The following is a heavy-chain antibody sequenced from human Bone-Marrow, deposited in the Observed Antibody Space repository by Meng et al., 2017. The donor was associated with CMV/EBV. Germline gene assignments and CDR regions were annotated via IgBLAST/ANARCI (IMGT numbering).Heavy chain of an antibody. Sequence: GESLKISCAGSGFTFNNYWMSWVRQAPGKGLEWVANINQDGSEKYYADSMKGRFTISRDNAKNSVYLQMNSLRAEDTAVYYCARDGGEVTGMAVWGQGPTVTGSS. D-gene: IGHD3-10*01. CDR3: ARDGGEVTGMAV. J-gene: IGHJ6*02. V-gene: IGHV3-7*01. CDR1: GFTFNNYW. CDR2: INQDGSEK.